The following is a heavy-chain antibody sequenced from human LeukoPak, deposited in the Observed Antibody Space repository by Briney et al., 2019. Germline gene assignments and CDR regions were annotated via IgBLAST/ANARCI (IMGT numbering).Heavy chain of an antibody. D-gene: IGHD1-26*01. CDR2: ISAYNGNT. CDR3: AREEVGATHLDY. CDR1: GYTFTSYG. J-gene: IGHJ4*02. V-gene: IGHV1-18*01. Sequence: ASVKVSCKASGYTFTSYGISWVRQAPGQGLEWMGWISAYNGNTDYAQKLQGRVTMTTDTSTSTAYMELRSLRSDDTAVYYCAREEVGATHLDYWGQGTLVTVSS.